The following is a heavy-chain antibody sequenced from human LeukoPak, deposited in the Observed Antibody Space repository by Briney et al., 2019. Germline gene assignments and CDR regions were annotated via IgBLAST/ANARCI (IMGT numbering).Heavy chain of an antibody. V-gene: IGHV3-9*01. CDR3: AKTDTAMVKGYFDY. Sequence: GRSLRLSCAASGFTFDDYAMHWVRQAPGKGLEWVSGISRNSGSIGYADSVKGRFTISRDNAKNSLYLQMNSLRAEDTALYYCAKTDTAMVKGYFDYWGQGTLVTVSS. D-gene: IGHD5-18*01. CDR1: GFTFDDYA. J-gene: IGHJ4*02. CDR2: ISRNSGSI.